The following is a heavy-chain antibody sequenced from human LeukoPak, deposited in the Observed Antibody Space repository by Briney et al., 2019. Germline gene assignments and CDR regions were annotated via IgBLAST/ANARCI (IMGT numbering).Heavy chain of an antibody. CDR2: ISYDGSNK. CDR3: ARDGGPRGYAFDI. Sequence: GGSLRLSCAASGFTFSSYGMHWVRQAPGKGLEWVAVISYDGSNKYYADSVKGRFTISRDNSKNTLYLQMNSLRAEDTAVYYCARDGGPRGYAFDIWGQGTMVTVSS. CDR1: GFTFSSYG. J-gene: IGHJ3*02. D-gene: IGHD3-16*01. V-gene: IGHV3-30*03.